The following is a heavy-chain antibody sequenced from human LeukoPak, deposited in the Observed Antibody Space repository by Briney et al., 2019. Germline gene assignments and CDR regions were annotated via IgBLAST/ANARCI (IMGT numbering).Heavy chain of an antibody. D-gene: IGHD6-13*01. V-gene: IGHV3-23*01. CDR3: AKTPRGEFSSSWCFDS. J-gene: IGHJ4*02. Sequence: PGGSLRLSCAASGFTFSSYAMTWVRQAPGKGLEWVSGISGSGGGTFYADSVKGRFTISRDNSKNTLYLQMNSLRAEDTAVYYCAKTPRGEFSSSWCFDSWGQGTLVTVSS. CDR2: ISGSGGGT. CDR1: GFTFSSYA.